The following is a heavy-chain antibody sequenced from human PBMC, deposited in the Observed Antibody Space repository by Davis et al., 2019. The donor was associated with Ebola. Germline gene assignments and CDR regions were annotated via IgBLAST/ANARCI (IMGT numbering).Heavy chain of an antibody. CDR2: INHSRST. J-gene: IGHJ5*02. CDR3: ARHCSSTSCSWFDP. D-gene: IGHD2-2*01. Sequence: SETLSLTCAVYGESFSGYYWTWIRQPPGKGLEWIGEINHSRSTNYNPSLKRRVTISVDTSKNQFSLKLSSVTAADTAVYYCARHCSSTSCSWFDPWGQGTLVTVSS. CDR1: GESFSGYY. V-gene: IGHV4-34*01.